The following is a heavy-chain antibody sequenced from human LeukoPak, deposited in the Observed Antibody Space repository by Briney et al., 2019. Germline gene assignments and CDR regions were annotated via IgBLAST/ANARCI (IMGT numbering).Heavy chain of an antibody. CDR2: INPSGGST. Sequence: ASVKVSCKASGYTFTSYYMHWVRQAPGQGLEWMGIINPSGGSTSYAQKFQGRVTMTRDMSTSTVYMELSSLRSEDTAVYYCARDFEYYYDSSGYYKTDYWGQGTLVTVSS. CDR3: ARDFEYYYDSSGYYKTDY. V-gene: IGHV1-46*01. D-gene: IGHD3-22*01. J-gene: IGHJ4*02. CDR1: GYTFTSYY.